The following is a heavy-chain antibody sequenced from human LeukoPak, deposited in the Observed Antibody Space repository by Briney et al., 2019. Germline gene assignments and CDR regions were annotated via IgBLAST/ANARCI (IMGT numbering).Heavy chain of an antibody. Sequence: SETLSLTCTVSGYSISSGYYWGWIRQPPGKGLEWIGSIYHSGSTYYNPSLKSRVTISVDTSKNQFSLKLSSVTAADTVVYYCARDRTEGGSYFDYWGQGTLVTVSS. CDR1: GYSISSGYY. CDR2: IYHSGST. CDR3: ARDRTEGGSYFDY. J-gene: IGHJ4*02. D-gene: IGHD1-26*01. V-gene: IGHV4-38-2*02.